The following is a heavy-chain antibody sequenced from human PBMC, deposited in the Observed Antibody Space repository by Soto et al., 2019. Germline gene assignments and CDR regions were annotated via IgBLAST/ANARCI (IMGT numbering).Heavy chain of an antibody. CDR1: GFTFSSYG. J-gene: IGHJ4*02. V-gene: IGHV3-33*01. CDR3: ARGPPFDGEPYFDY. Sequence: GGSLRLSCAASGFTFSSYGMHWVRQAPGKGLEWVAVIWYDGSNKYYADSVKGRFTISRDNSKNTLYLQMNSLRAEDTAVYYCARGPPFDGEPYFDYWGQGTLVTVSS. CDR2: IWYDGSNK. D-gene: IGHD2-21*01.